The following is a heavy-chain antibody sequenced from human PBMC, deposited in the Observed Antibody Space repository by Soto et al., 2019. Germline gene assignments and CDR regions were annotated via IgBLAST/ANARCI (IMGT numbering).Heavy chain of an antibody. CDR3: ARRAIGVYGMDV. CDR1: GFTFSSHG. Sequence: QVHLVESGGGVVQPARSLRLSCTASGFTFSSHGMHWVRQVPGKGLEWVAVIWSDGSNKYYADSVKGRFTISRDNSKNTLYLQMNSLRAEDRAVYYCARRAIGVYGMDVWGQGTTVTVSS. J-gene: IGHJ6*02. V-gene: IGHV3-33*01. CDR2: IWSDGSNK. D-gene: IGHD6-19*01.